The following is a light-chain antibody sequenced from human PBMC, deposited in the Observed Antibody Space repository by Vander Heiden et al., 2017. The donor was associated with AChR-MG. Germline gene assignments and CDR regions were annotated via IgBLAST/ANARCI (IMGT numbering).Light chain of an antibody. CDR2: KAS. Sequence: IPIDQSPSTLSASVGDRVTITCRASQSISSWLAWYQQKPGKAPKLLIYKASSLESGVPSRFSGSGSGTEFTLTISSLQPDDFATYYCQQYNSYPLTFGGGTKVEIK. J-gene: IGKJ4*01. V-gene: IGKV1-5*03. CDR1: QSISSW. CDR3: QQYNSYPLT.